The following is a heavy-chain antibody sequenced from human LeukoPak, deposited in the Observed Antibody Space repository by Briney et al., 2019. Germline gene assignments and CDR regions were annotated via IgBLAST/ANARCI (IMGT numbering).Heavy chain of an antibody. V-gene: IGHV3-49*03. Sequence: GGSLRLSSTASGFTFGDYAMSWFSQAPGKGLEWVGFIRSKAYGGTTEYAASVKGRFTISRDDSKSIAYLQMNSLKTEDTAVYYCTRQYYDTSEVDYWGQGTLVTVSS. CDR3: TRQYYDTSEVDY. J-gene: IGHJ4*02. CDR2: IRSKAYGGTT. CDR1: GFTFGDYA. D-gene: IGHD3-22*01.